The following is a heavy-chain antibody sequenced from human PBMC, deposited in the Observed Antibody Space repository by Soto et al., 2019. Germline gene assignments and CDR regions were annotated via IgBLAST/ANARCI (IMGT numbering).Heavy chain of an antibody. D-gene: IGHD1-20*01. CDR1: GAALNSGNYY. J-gene: IGHJ5*02. CDR3: ARIKIATNNYKWFDP. Sequence: SXTRSLSSIVSGAALNSGNYYWSWIRQVPGKGLEWIGHIYVTGAVDYNPSLRDRITISQDTSERQFSLNLRLVTAADTAVYYCARIKIATNNYKWFDPWGQGTLVTVSS. V-gene: IGHV4-31*03. CDR2: IYVTGAV.